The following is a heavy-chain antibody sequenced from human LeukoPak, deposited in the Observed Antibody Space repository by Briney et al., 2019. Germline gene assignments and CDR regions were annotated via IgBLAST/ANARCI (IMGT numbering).Heavy chain of an antibody. D-gene: IGHD6-19*01. Sequence: PGGSLRLSCVVSGFTVSSNYMSWVRQAPGKGLEWVSVIYSGGSTYYADSVKGRFTISRDNSKDTLYLQMSSLRAEDTAVYFCARRPIRYTSGWYDYFDYWGQGTLVAVSS. CDR3: ARRPIRYTSGWYDYFDY. CDR1: GFTVSSNY. CDR2: IYSGGST. J-gene: IGHJ4*02. V-gene: IGHV3-53*01.